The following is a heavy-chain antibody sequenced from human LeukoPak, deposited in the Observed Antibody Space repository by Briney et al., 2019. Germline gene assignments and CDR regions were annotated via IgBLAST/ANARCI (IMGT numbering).Heavy chain of an antibody. CDR1: GGSISTYF. D-gene: IGHD6-6*01. V-gene: IGHV4-4*07. J-gene: IGHJ4*02. Sequence: SETLSLTCTVSGGSISTYFWSWLRQPAGKGLEWIGRVYTSGNTNYSPSLKSRVTMSVDTSKNQFSLELSSVTAADTAVYFCAREYSNSSASSRYFDYWGQGTLVTVSS. CDR2: VYTSGNT. CDR3: AREYSNSSASSRYFDY.